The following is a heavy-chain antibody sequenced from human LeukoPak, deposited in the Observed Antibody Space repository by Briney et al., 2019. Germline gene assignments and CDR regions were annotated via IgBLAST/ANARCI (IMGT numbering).Heavy chain of an antibody. Sequence: PGGSLRLSCAASGFTFSSYTMNWVRQAPGKGLEWVSSISSNGSYIYYADSMKGRFTISRDNAKNSLFLQMNSLRAEDTAVYYCARLAQQLAGYDYYYYMDVWGKGTTVTVSS. V-gene: IGHV3-21*01. CDR1: GFTFSSYT. CDR2: ISSNGSYI. CDR3: ARLAQQLAGYDYYYYMDV. D-gene: IGHD6-13*01. J-gene: IGHJ6*03.